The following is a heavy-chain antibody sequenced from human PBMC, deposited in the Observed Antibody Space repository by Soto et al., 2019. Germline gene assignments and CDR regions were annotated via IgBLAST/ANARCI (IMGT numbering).Heavy chain of an antibody. CDR3: AKDLDYDILTGYYNLPFLTFDY. J-gene: IGHJ4*02. Sequence: GGSLRLSCAASGFTFSSYAMSWVRQAPGKGLEWVSAISGSGGSTYYADSVKGRFTISRDNSKNTLYLQMNSLRAEDTAVYYCAKDLDYDILTGYYNLPFLTFDYWGQGTLVTVSS. V-gene: IGHV3-23*01. CDR2: ISGSGGST. D-gene: IGHD3-9*01. CDR1: GFTFSSYA.